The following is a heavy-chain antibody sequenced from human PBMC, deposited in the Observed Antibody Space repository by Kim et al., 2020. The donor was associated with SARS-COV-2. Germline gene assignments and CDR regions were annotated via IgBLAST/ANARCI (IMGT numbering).Heavy chain of an antibody. D-gene: IGHD6-19*01. Sequence: GGSLRLSCAASGFTFSSYWMSWVRQAPGKGLEWVANIKPDESEKYYVDSVKGRFTIARDNAKNSLYLQMNSLRAEDTAVYYCARAAGGWYPKGGYDSWGQGTLVTVSS. CDR2: IKPDESEK. CDR3: ARAAGGWYPKGGYDS. CDR1: GFTFSSYW. V-gene: IGHV3-7*03. J-gene: IGHJ4*02.